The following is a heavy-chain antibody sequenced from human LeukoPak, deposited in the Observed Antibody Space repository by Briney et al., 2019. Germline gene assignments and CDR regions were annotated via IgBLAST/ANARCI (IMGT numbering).Heavy chain of an antibody. CDR1: GGSFSGYY. CDR3: ARKGAGSSWYREGFFDY. J-gene: IGHJ4*02. CDR2: INHSGST. Sequence: SETLSLTCAVYGGSFSGYYWNWIRQPPGKGLEWIGEINHSGSTNYNPSLKSRVTISVDTSKNQFSLKLSSVTAADTAVYYCARKGAGSSWYREGFFDYWGQGTLVTVSS. D-gene: IGHD6-13*01. V-gene: IGHV4-34*01.